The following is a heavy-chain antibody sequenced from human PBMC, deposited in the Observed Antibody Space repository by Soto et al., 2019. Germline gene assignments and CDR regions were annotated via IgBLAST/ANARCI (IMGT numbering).Heavy chain of an antibody. D-gene: IGHD3-10*01. CDR3: GRDHSDQLWFCGGFDP. J-gene: IGHJ5*02. CDR1: GGSISGYY. CDR2: IYGSGSV. Sequence: QVQLQESGPRLVQPSETLSLICSVSGGSISGYYWSWIRQPAGKGLEWIGRIYGSGSVDYHPSLKRRVTPSVDTSKNHFHLKLGSVTAADTAVYYCGRDHSDQLWFCGGFDPWGQGILVTVSA. V-gene: IGHV4-4*07.